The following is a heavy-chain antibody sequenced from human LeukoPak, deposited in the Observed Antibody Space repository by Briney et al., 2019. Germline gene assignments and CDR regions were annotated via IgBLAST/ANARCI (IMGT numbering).Heavy chain of an antibody. J-gene: IGHJ6*02. CDR3: AGNDYFGINNGMDV. Sequence: SETLSLTCAVSGGSFGDFYWSWIRQPPGKGLEWIGEINHSGYTNYYPSLKSRVTISVDTSKNQFSLRLSSVTAADTAVYYCAGNDYFGINNGMDVWGQGTTVTVS. V-gene: IGHV4-34*01. CDR1: GGSFGDFY. D-gene: IGHD1-1*01. CDR2: INHSGYT.